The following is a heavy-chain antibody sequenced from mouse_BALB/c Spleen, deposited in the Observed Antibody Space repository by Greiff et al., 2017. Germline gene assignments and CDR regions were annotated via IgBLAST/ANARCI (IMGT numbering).Heavy chain of an antibody. Sequence: EVHLVESGGGLVKPGGSLKLSCAASGFTFSSYTMSWVRQTPEKRLEWVATISSGGGNTYYPDSVKGRFTISRDNAKNNLYLQMSSLRSEDTALYYCARYRGKYYYAMDYWGQGTSVTVSS. J-gene: IGHJ4*01. D-gene: IGHD1-1*01. V-gene: IGHV5-9*03. CDR3: ARYRGKYYYAMDY. CDR1: GFTFSSYT. CDR2: ISSGGGNT.